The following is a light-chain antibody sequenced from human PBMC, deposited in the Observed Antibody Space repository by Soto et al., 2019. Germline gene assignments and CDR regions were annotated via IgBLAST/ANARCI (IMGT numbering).Light chain of an antibody. CDR1: QSISHKY. V-gene: IGKV3-20*01. CDR3: QLYSGSPWT. CDR2: GVS. J-gene: IGKJ1*01. Sequence: IVLTQSPGTLSLSPGERATLSCRASQSISHKYLAWYQQEPGQAPRLLIHGVSIRATGIPDRFSGGGSGTYFSLPISRLEPDDFAVYYCQLYSGSPWTFGQGTKVEIK.